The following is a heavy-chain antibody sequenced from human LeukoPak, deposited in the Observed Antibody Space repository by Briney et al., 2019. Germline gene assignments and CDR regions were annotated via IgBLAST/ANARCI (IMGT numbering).Heavy chain of an antibody. Sequence: GGSLRLSCAASGVTFSSYATSWVRQAPGKGLEWVSAISGSGGSTYYADSVKGRFTISRDNSKNTLHLQMNSLRAADTAVYYCAGGSGSYYPPFDYWGQGTLVTVSS. J-gene: IGHJ4*02. V-gene: IGHV3-23*01. CDR1: GVTFSSYA. D-gene: IGHD3-10*01. CDR2: ISGSGGST. CDR3: AGGSGSYYPPFDY.